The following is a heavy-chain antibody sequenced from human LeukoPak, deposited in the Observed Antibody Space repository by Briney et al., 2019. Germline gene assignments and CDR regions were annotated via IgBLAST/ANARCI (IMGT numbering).Heavy chain of an antibody. CDR2: IYYGGST. J-gene: IGHJ4*02. CDR3: ARSPGRKVRPLFYHDSSGLGHYFDL. V-gene: IGHV4-39*01. D-gene: IGHD3-22*01. Sequence: SETLSLTCSVSGDSMSSSDAYWGWIRQPPGKGLEWIGSIYYGGSTYYNPSLKSRVTISIETSKTQISLQLLSVTAADTAAFYCARSPGRKVRPLFYHDSSGLGHYFDLWGQGILVSVSS. CDR1: GDSMSSSDAY.